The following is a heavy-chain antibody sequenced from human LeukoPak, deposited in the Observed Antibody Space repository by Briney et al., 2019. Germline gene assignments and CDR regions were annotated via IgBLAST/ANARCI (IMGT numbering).Heavy chain of an antibody. CDR1: GFTFSSYA. CDR3: AKDRGSTSPPSGWFDP. D-gene: IGHD2-2*01. CDR2: ISGSGGST. Sequence: GGSLRLSCAASGFTFSSYAMSWVRQAPGKGLEWVSAISGSGGSTYYADSVKGRFTISRDNSKNTLYLQMNSLRAEDTAVYYCAKDRGSTSPPSGWFDPWGQGTLVTVSS. J-gene: IGHJ5*02. V-gene: IGHV3-23*01.